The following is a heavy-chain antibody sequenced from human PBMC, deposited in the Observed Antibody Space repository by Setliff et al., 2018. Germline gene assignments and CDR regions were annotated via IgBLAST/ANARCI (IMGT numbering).Heavy chain of an antibody. V-gene: IGHV3-23*01. CDR2: ISGSGGNT. CDR1: GFTFNSHA. D-gene: IGHD3-16*01. J-gene: IGHJ4*02. Sequence: PGGSLRLSCATSGFTFNSHAMTWIRQAPGKGLEWVSTISGSGGNTYYADSVQGRFTISRDSSKNTVTLQMNSLRGEDTALYYCTSTYYDYVITPGYWGQGALVTAPQ. CDR3: TSTYYDYVITPGY.